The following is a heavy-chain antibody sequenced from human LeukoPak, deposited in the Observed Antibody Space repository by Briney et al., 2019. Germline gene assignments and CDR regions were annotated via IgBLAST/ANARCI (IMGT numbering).Heavy chain of an antibody. CDR3: ARDRTLRAYSSSWYWFDP. Sequence: GGSLRLSCAASGFTFSDYYMSWILQAPAQGQEWGSYISSSSSTIYYADSVKGRFTISRDNAKNSLYLQMNSLRAEDTAVYYCARDRTLRAYSSSWYWFDPWGQGTLVTVSS. J-gene: IGHJ5*02. CDR2: ISSSSSTI. D-gene: IGHD6-13*01. V-gene: IGHV3-11*04. CDR1: GFTFSDYY.